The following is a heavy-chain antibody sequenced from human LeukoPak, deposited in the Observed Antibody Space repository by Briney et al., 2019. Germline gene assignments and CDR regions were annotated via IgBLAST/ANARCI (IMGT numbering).Heavy chain of an antibody. D-gene: IGHD2-15*01. CDR1: GGTFSSYA. CDR3: ARAQSDCSGGSCYSPQPFDP. V-gene: IGHV1-69*13. Sequence: SVTVFCTASGGTFSSYAISWVRQAPGQGLEWMGGIIPIFGTANYAQKFQGRVTITADESTSTAYMELSSLRSEDTAVYYCARAQSDCSGGSCYSPQPFDPWGQGTLVTVSS. CDR2: IIPIFGTA. J-gene: IGHJ5*02.